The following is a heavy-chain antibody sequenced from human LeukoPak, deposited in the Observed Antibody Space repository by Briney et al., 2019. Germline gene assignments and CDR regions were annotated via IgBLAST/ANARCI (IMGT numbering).Heavy chain of an antibody. J-gene: IGHJ6*03. V-gene: IGHV3-30*01. CDR2: ISYDGSNK. CDR3: ARVSPHYYYYYMDV. CDR1: GFTFSSYA. Sequence: PGRSLRLSCAASGFTFSSYAMHWVRQAPGKGLEWVAVISYDGSNKYYADSVKGRFTISRDNSKNTLYLQMNSLRAEDTAVYYCARVSPHYYYYYMDVWGKGTTVTVSS.